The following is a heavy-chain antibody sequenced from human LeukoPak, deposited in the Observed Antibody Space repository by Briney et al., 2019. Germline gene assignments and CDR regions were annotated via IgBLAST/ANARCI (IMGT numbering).Heavy chain of an antibody. Sequence: PGGSLRLSCAPSGFTFSTYWMSWVRQAPGEGLEWVASINQDGSEKYYVDSLKGRFTISRDNAKNSLYLQMNSLRAEDTAVYYCAKRGSVGTLGHFDYWGQGTLVTVSS. CDR1: GFTFSTYW. D-gene: IGHD6-13*01. CDR2: INQDGSEK. V-gene: IGHV3-7*03. J-gene: IGHJ4*02. CDR3: AKRGSVGTLGHFDY.